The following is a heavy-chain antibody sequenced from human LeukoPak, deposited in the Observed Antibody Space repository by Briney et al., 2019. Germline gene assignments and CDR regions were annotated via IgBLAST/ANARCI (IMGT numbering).Heavy chain of an antibody. Sequence: GGSLRLSCAASGFTFSSYGMHWVRQAPGKGLEWGAVIWYDGSNKYYADSVKGRFTISRDNSKNTLYLQMNSLRAEDTAVYYCAKDQAHSSGYSGFDYWGQGTLVTVSS. D-gene: IGHD3-22*01. CDR1: GFTFSSYG. CDR3: AKDQAHSSGYSGFDY. V-gene: IGHV3-33*06. J-gene: IGHJ4*02. CDR2: IWYDGSNK.